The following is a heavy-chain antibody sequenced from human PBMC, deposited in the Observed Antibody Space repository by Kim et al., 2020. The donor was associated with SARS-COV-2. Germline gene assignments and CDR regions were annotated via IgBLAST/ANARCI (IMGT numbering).Heavy chain of an antibody. V-gene: IGHV4-31*03. J-gene: IGHJ5*02. CDR1: GGSMSSGDYY. CDR3: ARRNWAGLYSWFDP. D-gene: IGHD7-27*01. Sequence: SETLSLTCNVSGGSMSSGDYYWTWIRQHPGKGLEWIGYIYYSGSTYYNPSLKSRVFISLDTSKNQFSLKLNSVTAADTAVYYCARRNWAGLYSWFDPWGQGPLATAPS. CDR2: IYYSGST.